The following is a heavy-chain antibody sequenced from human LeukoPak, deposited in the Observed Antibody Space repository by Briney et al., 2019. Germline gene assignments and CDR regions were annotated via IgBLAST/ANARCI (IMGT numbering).Heavy chain of an antibody. CDR1: GFTFSSYA. V-gene: IGHV3-23*01. CDR3: AKGGYSSGWRNYFDY. CDR2: ISGSGTGT. Sequence: GGSLRLSCAASGFTFSSYAMSWVRQAPGKGLEWVSTISGSGTGTYYADSVKGRFTISRDNSKYTLYLQMNSLRADDTAVYYCAKGGYSSGWRNYFDYWGQGTLVTVPS. J-gene: IGHJ4*02. D-gene: IGHD6-19*01.